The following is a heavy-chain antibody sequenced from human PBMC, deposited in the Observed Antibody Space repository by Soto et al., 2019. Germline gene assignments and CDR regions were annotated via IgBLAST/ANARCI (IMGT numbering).Heavy chain of an antibody. CDR1: GFTFSSYA. CDR3: ATRPRRELPTY. CDR2: ISYDGSNK. Sequence: QPGGSLRLSCAASGFTFSSYAMHWVRQAPGKGLEWVAVISYDGSNKYYADSVKGRFTISRDNSKNTLYLQMNSLRAEDTAVYYCATRPRRELPTYWGQGTLVTVSS. D-gene: IGHD1-26*01. V-gene: IGHV3-30-3*01. J-gene: IGHJ4*02.